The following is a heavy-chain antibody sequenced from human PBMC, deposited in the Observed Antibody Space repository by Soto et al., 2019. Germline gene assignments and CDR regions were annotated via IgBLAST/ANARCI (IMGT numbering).Heavy chain of an antibody. Sequence: SETLSLTCAVSGESVSSSDFYWTWIRQPPGKPLEWIGYVYSTGTTNYNPSLKSRVTISVDTSKNQFSLKLSSVTAADTAVYYCARGGKYYYDSSGYYLVDYWGQGTLVTVSS. CDR1: GESVSSSDFY. D-gene: IGHD3-22*01. V-gene: IGHV4-61*08. J-gene: IGHJ4*02. CDR3: ARGGKYYYDSSGYYLVDY. CDR2: VYSTGTT.